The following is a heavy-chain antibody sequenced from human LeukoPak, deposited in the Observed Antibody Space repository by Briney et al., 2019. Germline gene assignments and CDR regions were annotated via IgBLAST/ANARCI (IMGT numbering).Heavy chain of an antibody. CDR1: GYTFTSYG. J-gene: IGHJ4*02. V-gene: IGHV1-18*01. Sequence: GASVKVSCKASGYTFTSYGISWVRQAPGQGLEWMGWISAYNGNTNYAQKLQGRVTMTTDTSTSTAYMELRSLRSDDTAVYYCARGRPLYYYDSSGYYSYWGQGTLVTVSS. D-gene: IGHD3-22*01. CDR3: ARGRPLYYYDSSGYYSY. CDR2: ISAYNGNT.